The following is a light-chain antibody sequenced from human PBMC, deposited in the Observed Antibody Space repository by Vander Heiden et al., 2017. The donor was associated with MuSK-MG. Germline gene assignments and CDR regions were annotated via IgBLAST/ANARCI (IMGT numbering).Light chain of an antibody. CDR1: VLGRKY. Sequence: YELTQPSSVSVSPGQTARNTCSGDVLGRKYARWFQQKPGQAPLLLIYKDSERPSGIPERFSGSSSGTTITLTISGAQVEDEAEYYCYCATDNYLGLFGGGTKLTVL. CDR2: KDS. J-gene: IGLJ2*01. V-gene: IGLV3-27*01. CDR3: YCATDNYLGL.